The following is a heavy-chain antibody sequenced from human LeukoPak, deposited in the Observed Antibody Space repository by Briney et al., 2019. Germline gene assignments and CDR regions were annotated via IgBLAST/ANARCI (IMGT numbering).Heavy chain of an antibody. J-gene: IGHJ3*02. CDR2: INHSGST. CDR3: ARGRPVNAFDI. CDR1: GGSFSGYC. V-gene: IGHV4-34*01. D-gene: IGHD4-23*01. Sequence: SETLSLTCAVYGGSFSGYCWSWIRQPPGKGLEWIGEINHSGSTNYNPSLKSRVTISVDTSKNQFSLKLSSVTAADTAVYYCARGRPVNAFDIWGQGTMVTVSS.